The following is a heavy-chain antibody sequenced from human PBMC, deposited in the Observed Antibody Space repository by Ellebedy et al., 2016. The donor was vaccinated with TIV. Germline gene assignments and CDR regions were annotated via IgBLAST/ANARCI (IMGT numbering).Heavy chain of an antibody. CDR3: AKVIPPAADPLSENYYYYGMDV. J-gene: IGHJ6*02. V-gene: IGHV3-30-3*01. CDR1: GFTFSSYA. D-gene: IGHD6-13*01. Sequence: GGSLRLSCAASGFTFSSYAMHWVRQAPGKGLEWVAVISYDGSNKYYADSVKGRFTISRDNSKNTLYLQMNSLRAEDTAVYYCAKVIPPAADPLSENYYYYGMDVWGQGTTVTVSS. CDR2: ISYDGSNK.